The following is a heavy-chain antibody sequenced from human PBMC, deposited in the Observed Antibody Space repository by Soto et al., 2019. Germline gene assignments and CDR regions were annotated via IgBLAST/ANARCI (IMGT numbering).Heavy chain of an antibody. D-gene: IGHD3-10*01. J-gene: IGHJ3*02. CDR1: GGSISSGGYY. V-gene: IGHV4-31*03. Sequence: PSETLSLTCTVSGGSISSGGYYWSWIRQHPGKGLEWIGYIYYSGSTYYNPSLKSRVTISVDTSKNQFSLKLSSATAADTAVYYCAKAVNYYGSGSYYGLGAFDIWGQGTMVTVSS. CDR2: IYYSGST. CDR3: AKAVNYYGSGSYYGLGAFDI.